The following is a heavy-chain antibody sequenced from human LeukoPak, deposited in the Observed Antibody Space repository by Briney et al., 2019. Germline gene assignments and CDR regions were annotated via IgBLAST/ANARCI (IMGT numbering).Heavy chain of an antibody. Sequence: ASVKVSCKDSGYTFTGYYMHWVRQAPGQGKEWMGRINPNSGGTNYAQKFQARVTITRRTSISTASIELSRLRSDDTAVYYCARDPSVRGVISEWVDYWGQGTLVTVSS. CDR1: GYTFTGYY. J-gene: IGHJ4*02. CDR2: INPNSGGT. D-gene: IGHD3-10*02. V-gene: IGHV1-2*06. CDR3: ARDPSVRGVISEWVDY.